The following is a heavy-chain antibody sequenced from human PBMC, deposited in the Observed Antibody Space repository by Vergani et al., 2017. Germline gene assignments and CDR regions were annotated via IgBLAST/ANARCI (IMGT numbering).Heavy chain of an antibody. Sequence: QAQLVESGGGVVKSGGSLRLFCAASGFTFSDYYMSWIRQAPGKGLEWVSYISSSGSTIYYADSVKGRFTISRDNAKNSLYLQMNSLRAEDTAVYYCARKHISNYYDSSGYYYMGYYYGMDVWGQGPTVTVSS. CDR2: ISSSGSTI. J-gene: IGHJ6*02. CDR1: GFTFSDYY. D-gene: IGHD3-22*01. CDR3: ARKHISNYYDSSGYYYMGYYYGMDV. V-gene: IGHV3-11*01.